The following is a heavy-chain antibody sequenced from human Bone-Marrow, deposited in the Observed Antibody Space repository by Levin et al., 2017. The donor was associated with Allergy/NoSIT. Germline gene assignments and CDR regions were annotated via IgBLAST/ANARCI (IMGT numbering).Heavy chain of an antibody. CDR3: AKRAKDIVVVPAAHHLYYYYYYMDV. D-gene: IGHD2-2*01. CDR1: GFTFSSYG. J-gene: IGHJ6*03. V-gene: IGHV3-30*18. Sequence: RPGGSLRLSCAASGFTFSSYGMHWVRQAPGKGLEWVAVISYDGSNKYYADSVKGRFTISRDNSKNTLYLQMNSLRAEDTAVYYCAKRAKDIVVVPAAHHLYYYYYYMDVWGKGTTVTVSS. CDR2: ISYDGSNK.